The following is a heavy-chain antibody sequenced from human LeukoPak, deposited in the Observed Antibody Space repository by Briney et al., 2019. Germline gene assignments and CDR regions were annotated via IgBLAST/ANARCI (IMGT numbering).Heavy chain of an antibody. V-gene: IGHV4-59*08. CDR3: ARHPGIAVARGNWFDP. D-gene: IGHD6-19*01. Sequence: SETLSLTCTVSGVSINTYSWSWVRQPPGKGLEWIGYMSYTGSTSYNPSLKSRVTISVDTSKNQFSLKLSSVTAADTAVYYCARHPGIAVARGNWFDPWGQGTLVTVSS. CDR1: GVSINTYS. J-gene: IGHJ5*02. CDR2: MSYTGST.